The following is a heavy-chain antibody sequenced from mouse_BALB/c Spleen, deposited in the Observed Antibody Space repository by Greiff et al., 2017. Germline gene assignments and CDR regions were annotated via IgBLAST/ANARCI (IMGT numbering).Heavy chain of an antibody. Sequence: QVQLQQSGAELMKPGASVKISCKATGYTFSSYWIEWVKQRPGHGLEWIGEILPGSGSTNYNEKFKGKATFTADTSSNTAYMQLSSLTSEDSAVYYCARRAMITTDYAMDYWGQGTSVTVSS. D-gene: IGHD2-4*01. CDR2: ILPGSGST. V-gene: IGHV1-9*01. J-gene: IGHJ4*01. CDR1: GYTFSSYW. CDR3: ARRAMITTDYAMDY.